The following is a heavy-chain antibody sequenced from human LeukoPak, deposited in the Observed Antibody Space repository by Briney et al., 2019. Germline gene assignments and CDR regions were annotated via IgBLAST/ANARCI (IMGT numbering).Heavy chain of an antibody. Sequence: GGSLRLSCAASGFTFSDYYMSWIRQAPGKGLEWVAVISYDGSNKYYADSVKGRFTISRDDSKNTVYLQMNSLKTEDTAVYYCSTTHYNFADIDHWGQGALVTVSS. CDR3: STTHYNFADIDH. CDR1: GFTFSDYY. D-gene: IGHD3-3*01. V-gene: IGHV3-30-3*01. CDR2: ISYDGSNK. J-gene: IGHJ4*02.